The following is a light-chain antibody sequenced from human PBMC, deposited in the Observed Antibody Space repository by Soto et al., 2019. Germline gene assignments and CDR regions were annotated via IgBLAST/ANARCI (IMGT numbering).Light chain of an antibody. CDR3: QQYHSSLWT. CDR2: KAS. CDR1: QSISIW. Sequence: DIQMTQSPSTLSASVSDRVTITCRASQSISIWLAWYQQKPGKAPKLLIYKASSLESGDPSRFSGSGSGTEFTLTISSLQPDDFAICYCQQYHSSLWTFGQGTKVEIK. V-gene: IGKV1-5*03. J-gene: IGKJ1*01.